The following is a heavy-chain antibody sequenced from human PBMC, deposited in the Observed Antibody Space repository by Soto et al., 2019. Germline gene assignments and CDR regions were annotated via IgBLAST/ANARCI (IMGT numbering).Heavy chain of an antibody. Sequence: SETLSLTCTVSGGSVSSGRYYWSWIRQPPGKGLEWIGYIFYTGTTDYNPSLQSRVTISVDTSNNQFSLRLTSVTAADTAIYYCAKAVGYCRSTTSYNFGIDNWGQGTLVTVSS. CDR1: GGSVSSGRYY. CDR3: AKAVGYCRSTTSYNFGIDN. V-gene: IGHV4-61*01. CDR2: IFYTGTT. J-gene: IGHJ4*02. D-gene: IGHD2-2*01.